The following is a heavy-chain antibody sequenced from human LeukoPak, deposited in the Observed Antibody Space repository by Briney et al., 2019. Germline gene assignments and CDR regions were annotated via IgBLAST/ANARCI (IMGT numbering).Heavy chain of an antibody. CDR2: ISSSGSTI. V-gene: IGHV3-48*04. D-gene: IGHD5-24*01. CDR3: ARDGGRRWLQPQGHFDY. Sequence: GGSLRLSCAASGFTFSTSWMTWVRQAPGKGLEWVSYISSSGSTIYYADSVKGRFTISRDNAKNSLYLQMNSLRAEDTAVYYCARDGGRRWLQPQGHFDYWGQGTLVTVSS. J-gene: IGHJ4*02. CDR1: GFTFSTSW.